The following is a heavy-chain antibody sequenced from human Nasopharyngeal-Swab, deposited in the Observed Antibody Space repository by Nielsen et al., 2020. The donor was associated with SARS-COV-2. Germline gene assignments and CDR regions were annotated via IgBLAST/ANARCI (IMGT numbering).Heavy chain of an antibody. D-gene: IGHD3-10*01. Sequence: GESLKISCAASGFTFDDYTMHWVRQAPGKGLEWVSLISWDGGSTYYADSVKGRFTISRDNSKNSLYLQMNSLRTEDTALYYCAGMGYGSGSSTTKYYFDYWGQGTLVTVSS. CDR1: GFTFDDYT. CDR3: AGMGYGSGSSTTKYYFDY. J-gene: IGHJ4*02. CDR2: ISWDGGST. V-gene: IGHV3-43*01.